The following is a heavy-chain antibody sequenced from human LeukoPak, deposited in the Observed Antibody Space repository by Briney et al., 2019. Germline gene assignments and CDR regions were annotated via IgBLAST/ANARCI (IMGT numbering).Heavy chain of an antibody. Sequence: GGSLRLSYAASGFIFSTYGMHWVRQAPGKGLEWVAFIRNDGSDKYYAVSVKGRFTISRDNSKNTLYLQMNSLRAEDTALYYYAKDRAFGQFLWGNDYWGQGTLVTVSS. V-gene: IGHV3-30*02. CDR3: AKDRAFGQFLWGNDY. CDR1: GFIFSTYG. J-gene: IGHJ4*02. D-gene: IGHD3-10*01. CDR2: IRNDGSDK.